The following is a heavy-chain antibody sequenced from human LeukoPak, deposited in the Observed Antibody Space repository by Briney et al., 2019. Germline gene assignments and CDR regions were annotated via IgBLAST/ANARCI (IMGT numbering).Heavy chain of an antibody. V-gene: IGHV3-23*01. CDR3: AKDQHTAMVTYYFDY. CDR1: GFTFSGYW. D-gene: IGHD5-18*01. Sequence: GGSLRLSCAASGFTFSGYWMHWVRQAPGKGPEWVSAISGSGGSTYYADSVKGRFTISRDNSKNTLYLQMNSLRAEDTAVYYCAKDQHTAMVTYYFDYWGQGTLVTVSS. J-gene: IGHJ4*02. CDR2: ISGSGGST.